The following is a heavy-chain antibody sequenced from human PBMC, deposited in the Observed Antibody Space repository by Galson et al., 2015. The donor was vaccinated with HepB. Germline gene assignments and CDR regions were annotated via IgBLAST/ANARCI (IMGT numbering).Heavy chain of an antibody. CDR1: GSIIRNYG. V-gene: IGHV3-23*01. CDR3: VRESLMAMVTFDL. D-gene: IGHD5-18*01. CDR2: INDDGRNT. J-gene: IGHJ4*02. Sequence: SLRLSCAASGSIIRNYGMSWVRQAPGKGLEWVSTINDDGRNTHYADSVKGRFTISRDNSKNKLYLQMNSLRAEDTAIYYCVRESLMAMVTFDLWGRGTLVTVSS.